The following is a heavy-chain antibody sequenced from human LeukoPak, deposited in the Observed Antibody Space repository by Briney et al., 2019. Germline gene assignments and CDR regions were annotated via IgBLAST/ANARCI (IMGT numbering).Heavy chain of an antibody. CDR2: IIAYNGNT. Sequence: ASVKVSCKASGYTFTSYGISWVRQAPGQGLEWMGWIIAYNGNTNYAQKLQGRVTMTTDTSTSTAYMELRSLKSDDTAVYYCARDLPPTYYDFWSGYYSGGNYYYYGMDVWGQGTTVTVSS. J-gene: IGHJ6*02. CDR3: ARDLPPTYYDFWSGYYSGGNYYYYGMDV. CDR1: GYTFTSYG. V-gene: IGHV1-18*01. D-gene: IGHD3-3*01.